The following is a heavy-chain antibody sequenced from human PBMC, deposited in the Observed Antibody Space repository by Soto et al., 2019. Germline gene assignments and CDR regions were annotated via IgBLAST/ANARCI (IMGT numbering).Heavy chain of an antibody. CDR3: ARGGTRSADLPTY. V-gene: IGHV4-4*07. Sequence: VRLQEPGPGLVEPSETLSLTCSVSGDSINNYYWSWIRQPAGKGLEWIGRIYRSGSANYNPSLKTRGTMSVDTSKNQVFLSVTSVTAADTAVYFCARGGTRSADLPTYWGQGIQVIVSS. CDR2: IYRSGSA. J-gene: IGHJ4*02. CDR1: GDSINNYY. D-gene: IGHD1-1*01.